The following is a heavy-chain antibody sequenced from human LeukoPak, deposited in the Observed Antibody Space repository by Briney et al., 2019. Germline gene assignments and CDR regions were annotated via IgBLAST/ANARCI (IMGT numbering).Heavy chain of an antibody. D-gene: IGHD1-26*01. J-gene: IGHJ4*02. Sequence: SETLSLTCTVSGGSISSYYWSWIRQPPGKGLEWIGYIYCTGNTNYNPSLKSRVTISVDTSKNQFSLNLSSVTAADTAIYYCARLGGATSPFGYWGQGTLVTVSS. V-gene: IGHV4-59*08. CDR1: GGSISSYY. CDR3: ARLGGATSPFGY. CDR2: IYCTGNT.